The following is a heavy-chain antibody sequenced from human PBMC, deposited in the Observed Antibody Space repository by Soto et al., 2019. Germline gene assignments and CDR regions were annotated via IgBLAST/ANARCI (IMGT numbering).Heavy chain of an antibody. Sequence: LGESLKISCKGSGYSFTNYWIGWVRQMPGKGLESMGTIYPDDSDTRYNPSFQGQATISADKSINTAYLQWSSLKASDTAIYYCARRAWTTGGGRIDYWRQGNLVTVSS. CDR3: ARRAWTTGGGRIDY. V-gene: IGHV5-51*01. CDR2: IYPDDSDT. D-gene: IGHD1-1*01. CDR1: GYSFTNYW. J-gene: IGHJ4*02.